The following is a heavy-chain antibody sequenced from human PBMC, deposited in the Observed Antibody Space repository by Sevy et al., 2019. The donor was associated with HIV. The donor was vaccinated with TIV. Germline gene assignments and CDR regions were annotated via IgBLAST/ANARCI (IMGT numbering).Heavy chain of an antibody. V-gene: IGHV4-39*01. CDR1: GGSISSSSYY. D-gene: IGHD2-21*02. CDR2: IYCSGST. CDR3: ATDGVTTNYYYYGMDV. Sequence: SETLSLTCTVSGGSISSSSYYWGWIRQPPGKGLEWIGSIYCSGSTYYNPSLKSRVTISVDTSKNQFSLKLSSVTAADTAVYYCATDGVTTNYYYYGMDVWGQGTTVTVSS. J-gene: IGHJ6*02.